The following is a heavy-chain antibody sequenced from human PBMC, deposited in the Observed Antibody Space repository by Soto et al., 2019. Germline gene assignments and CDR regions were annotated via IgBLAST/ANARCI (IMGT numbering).Heavy chain of an antibody. J-gene: IGHJ5*02. CDR1: GGSISSYY. CDR3: ARGGAVTTRPGWFDP. CDR2: IYYSGST. V-gene: IGHV4-59*01. Sequence: LSLTCTVSGGSISSYYWSWIRQPPGKGLEWIGYIYYSGSTNYNPSLKSRVTISVDTSKNQFSLKLSSVTAADTAVYYCARGGAVTTRPGWFDPWGQGTLVTVS. D-gene: IGHD4-17*01.